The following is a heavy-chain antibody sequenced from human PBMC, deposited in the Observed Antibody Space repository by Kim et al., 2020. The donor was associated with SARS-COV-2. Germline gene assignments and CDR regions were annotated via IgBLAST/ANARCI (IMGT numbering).Heavy chain of an antibody. J-gene: IGHJ4*02. V-gene: IGHV3-15*01. Sequence: GGSLRLSCAASGFTFSNAWMSWVRQAPGKGLEWVGRIKSKTDGGTTDYAAPVKGRFTISRDDSKNTLYLQMNSRKTEDTAVYYCTTVEPWARQTGGFDYWGQGTLVTVSS. CDR1: GFTFSNAW. CDR2: IKSKTDGGTT. CDR3: TTVEPWARQTGGFDY. D-gene: IGHD1-26*01.